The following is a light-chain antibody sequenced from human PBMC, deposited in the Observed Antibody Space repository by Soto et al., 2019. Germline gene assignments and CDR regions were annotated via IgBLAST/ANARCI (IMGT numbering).Light chain of an antibody. CDR3: QQYGSSPAT. CDR1: QSVSSSY. CDR2: GAS. V-gene: IGKV3-20*01. J-gene: IGKJ1*01. Sequence: EIVLTQSPGTLSLSPGERATLSCRARQSVSSSYLAWYQQKPGQAPRLLSYGASSRATGIPDRFSGSGSGTDFTLTISRLEPEDFAVYYCQQYGSSPATFGQGTKVEIK.